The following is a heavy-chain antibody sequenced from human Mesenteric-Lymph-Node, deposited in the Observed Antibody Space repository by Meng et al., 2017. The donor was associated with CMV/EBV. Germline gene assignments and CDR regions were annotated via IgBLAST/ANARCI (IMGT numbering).Heavy chain of an antibody. Sequence: GESLKISCAASGFMFSSYWMTWVRQAPGKGLEWVANINPDGSEKNFVDSVKGRFTISRDNAKYSLYLQTNSLRAEDTAVYYCARGDATPNYYYYYGMDVWGQGTTVTVSS. CDR2: INPDGSEK. D-gene: IGHD2-15*01. CDR1: GFMFSSYW. CDR3: ARGDATPNYYYYYGMDV. J-gene: IGHJ6*02. V-gene: IGHV3-7*01.